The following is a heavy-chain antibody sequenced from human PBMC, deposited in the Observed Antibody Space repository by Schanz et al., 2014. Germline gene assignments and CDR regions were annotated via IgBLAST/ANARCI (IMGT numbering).Heavy chain of an antibody. V-gene: IGHV1-2*02. CDR1: GYTFTGYY. J-gene: IGHJ5*02. CDR2: INPNSGGT. CDR3: ARGNTIFGVVILGWLDP. D-gene: IGHD3-3*01. Sequence: QVQLLQSGAEVKKPGASVKVSCKASGYTFTGYYMHWVRQAPGQGLEWMGRINPNSGGTNYAQKFQGRVTMTRDTSISTVYMELSSLRSEDTAIYYCARGNTIFGVVILGWLDPWGQGTLVTVSS.